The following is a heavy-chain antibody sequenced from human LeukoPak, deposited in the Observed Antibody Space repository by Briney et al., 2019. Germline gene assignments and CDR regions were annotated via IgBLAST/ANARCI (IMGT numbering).Heavy chain of an antibody. CDR1: GYIFSGYH. Sequence: GASVKVSCKASGYIFSGYHIHWVRQAPGQGLEWMGWINPNTGGTNFAPKFHGRVSMTRDTSLSTAYMELSSLRSDDTAVYCARGRKSDYWGQGTLVTVSS. V-gene: IGHV1-2*02. CDR3: ARGRKSDY. CDR2: INPNTGGT. J-gene: IGHJ4*02.